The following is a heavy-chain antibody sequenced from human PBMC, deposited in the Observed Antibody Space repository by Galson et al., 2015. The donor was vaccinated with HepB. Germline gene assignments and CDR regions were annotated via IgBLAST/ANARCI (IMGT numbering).Heavy chain of an antibody. CDR1: GFTFSSYW. D-gene: IGHD6-19*01. Sequence: SLRLSCAASGFTFSSYWMSWVRQAPGKGLEWVANIKQDGSEKYYVDSVKGRFTISRDNAKNSLYLQMNSLRVEDTAVYYCARDFGSGWPIDYWGQGTLVTVPS. J-gene: IGHJ4*02. V-gene: IGHV3-7*03. CDR2: IKQDGSEK. CDR3: ARDFGSGWPIDY.